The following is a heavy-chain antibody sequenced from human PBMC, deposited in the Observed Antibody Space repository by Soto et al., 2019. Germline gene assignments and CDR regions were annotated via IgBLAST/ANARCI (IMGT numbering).Heavy chain of an antibody. J-gene: IGHJ3*02. CDR1: GGSISNSNYY. D-gene: IGHD6-13*01. CDR2: VYYTGTS. Sequence: QLQLQESGPGLVKSSETLSLTCTVSGGSISNSNYYWGWIRLPPGKGLEWIGTVYYTGTSHYKSSLKSPVTIYVDTSKNQFSLKLDSVTAADTAVYYCARQRTSSWFGAFDIWGQGTMVTVSS. CDR3: ARQRTSSWFGAFDI. V-gene: IGHV4-39*01.